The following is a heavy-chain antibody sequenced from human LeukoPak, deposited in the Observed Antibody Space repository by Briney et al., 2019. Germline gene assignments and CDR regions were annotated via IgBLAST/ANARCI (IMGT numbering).Heavy chain of an antibody. J-gene: IGHJ4*02. CDR3: ARHVDLTTASFLH. CDR1: GYSFTSYS. V-gene: IGHV5-51*01. D-gene: IGHD4-17*01. Sequence: GESLQISCNGSGYSFTSYSVGWVRQMPGKGLEWMGIIYPGDSDTRYSPSFQGQVTISADKSISTAYLQWSSLKASDTAMYYCARHVDLTTASFLHWGQGTLVTVSS. CDR2: IYPGDSDT.